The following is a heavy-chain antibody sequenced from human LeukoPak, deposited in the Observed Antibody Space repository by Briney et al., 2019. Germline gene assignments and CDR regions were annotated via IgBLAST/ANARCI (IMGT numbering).Heavy chain of an antibody. CDR3: ATSNTIFGVVIINYY. J-gene: IGHJ4*02. V-gene: IGHV1-24*01. CDR2: FDPEDGET. D-gene: IGHD3-3*01. CDR1: GYTLTELS. Sequence: ASVKVSCKVSGYTLTELSMHWVRQAPGKGLEWMGGFDPEDGETIYAQKSQGRVTMTEDTSTDTAYMELSSLRSEDTAVYYCATSNTIFGVVIINYYWGQGTLVTVSS.